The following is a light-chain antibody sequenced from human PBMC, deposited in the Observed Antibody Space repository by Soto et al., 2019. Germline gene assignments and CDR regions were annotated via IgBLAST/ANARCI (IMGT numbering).Light chain of an antibody. CDR3: SSHTSSSTRV. J-gene: IGLJ3*02. CDR1: SSDVGGYNY. Sequence: QSVLTQPASVSGSPGQSITISCTGTSSDVGGYNYVSWYQQHPGKAPKLMIYEVSNRPSGVSNRFSGSKSGNTASLTISGLQAEDEADYYCSSHTSSSTRVFGGGTSSPS. CDR2: EVS. V-gene: IGLV2-14*01.